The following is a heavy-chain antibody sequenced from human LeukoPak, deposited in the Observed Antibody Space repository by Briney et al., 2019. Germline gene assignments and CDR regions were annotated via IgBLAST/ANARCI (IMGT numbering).Heavy chain of an antibody. Sequence: PGGSLRLSCAASGFTFSSHWMHWVRRAPGKGLVWVSRIHRDGSSPSYADSVKGRFTISRDNAKNTLYLQMNSLRAEDTAVYFCARGGDGDLDYWGQGTLVTVSS. J-gene: IGHJ4*02. CDR1: GFTFSSHW. CDR3: ARGGDGDLDY. CDR2: IHRDGSSP. V-gene: IGHV3-74*01.